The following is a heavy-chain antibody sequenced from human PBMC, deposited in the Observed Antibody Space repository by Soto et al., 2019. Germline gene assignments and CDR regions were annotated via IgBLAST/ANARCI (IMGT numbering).Heavy chain of an antibody. CDR2: IDPSDSYT. J-gene: IGHJ6*02. CDR1: GYSFTSYW. Sequence: PGESLKISCKGSGYSFTSYWISWVRQMPGKGLEWMGRIDPSDSYTNYSPSFQGHVTISADKSISTAYLQWSSLKASDTAMYYCATWRDRRPYYYGMDVWGQGTTVTVSS. D-gene: IGHD3-3*01. CDR3: ATWRDRRPYYYGMDV. V-gene: IGHV5-10-1*01.